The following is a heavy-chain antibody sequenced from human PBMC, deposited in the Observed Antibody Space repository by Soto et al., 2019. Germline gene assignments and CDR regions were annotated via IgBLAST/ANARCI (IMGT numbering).Heavy chain of an antibody. CDR3: ARVYDFWGRMDV. V-gene: IGHV1-3*05. CDR2: INAGNGNT. J-gene: IGHJ6*02. Sequence: QVQLVRSGAEEKKPGASVKVSCKASGYTFTNYAMHWVRQAPGQRLEWMGWINAGNGNTKYSQKFQGRATITRDTSASTAYMGLSSLRFENTAMYFCARVYDFWGRMDVWGQGTTVTVS. CDR1: GYTFTNYA. D-gene: IGHD3-3*01.